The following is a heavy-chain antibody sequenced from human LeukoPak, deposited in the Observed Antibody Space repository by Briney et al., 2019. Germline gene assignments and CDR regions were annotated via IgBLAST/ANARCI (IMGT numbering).Heavy chain of an antibody. D-gene: IGHD5-12*01. Sequence: SVTLSLTCTVSVGSISSHYWSGIRQPRGKGLEGIGYIYYSGSTNYNRSLKSRVTISVDTSKNQFSLKLSAVTAADTAVYYCARWSGYDLDYWGQGTLVSVSS. CDR3: ARWSGYDLDY. J-gene: IGHJ4*02. V-gene: IGHV4-59*11. CDR1: VGSISSHY. CDR2: IYYSGST.